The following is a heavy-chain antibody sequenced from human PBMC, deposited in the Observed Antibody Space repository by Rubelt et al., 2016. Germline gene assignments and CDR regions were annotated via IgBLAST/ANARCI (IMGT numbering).Heavy chain of an antibody. V-gene: IGHV2-5*01. CDR3: AHCRETEIFDF. CDR1: GFSLNTIGVG. Sequence: QITLKESGPTLVRPTQTLTLTCTFSGFSLNTIGVGVGWIRQPPGKALEWLAVLYWNDDKRYSPSMESRLTITKETSKNQVVLTMPTMDPLDTATYYCAHCRETEIFDFWGQGTLVTVSS. CDR2: LYWNDDK. D-gene: IGHD1-14*01. J-gene: IGHJ4*02.